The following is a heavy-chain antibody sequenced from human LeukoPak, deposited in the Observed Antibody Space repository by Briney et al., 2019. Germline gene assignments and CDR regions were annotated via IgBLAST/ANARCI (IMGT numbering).Heavy chain of an antibody. D-gene: IGHD6-13*01. Sequence: GGSLRLSCAASGFTFSSYGMHWVRQAPGKGLEWVAIIWYDGSNKYYADSVKGRFTISRGNSKNTLYLQMNSLRAEDTAVYYCARGVYEEDVNYWGQGTLVTVSS. CDR2: IWYDGSNK. CDR3: ARGVYEEDVNY. CDR1: GFTFSSYG. J-gene: IGHJ4*02. V-gene: IGHV3-33*01.